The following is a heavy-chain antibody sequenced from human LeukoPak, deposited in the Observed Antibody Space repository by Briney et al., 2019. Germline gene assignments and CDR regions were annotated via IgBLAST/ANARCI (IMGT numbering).Heavy chain of an antibody. CDR3: ARVRIAVPGTPKVDAFDI. Sequence: GGSLRLSCAASGFTFSSYSMNWVRQAPGKGLEWVSSISSSSSYIYYADSVKGRFTISRDNAKNSLYLQMNSLRAEDTAVYYCARVRIAVPGTPKVDAFDIWGQGTMVTVSS. CDR2: ISSSSSYI. CDR1: GFTFSSYS. V-gene: IGHV3-21*01. J-gene: IGHJ3*02. D-gene: IGHD6-19*01.